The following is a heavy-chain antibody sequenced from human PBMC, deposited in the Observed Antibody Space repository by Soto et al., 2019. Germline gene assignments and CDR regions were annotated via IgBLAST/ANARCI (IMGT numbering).Heavy chain of an antibody. CDR3: ARDPGITGTILGYYYYYGMDV. J-gene: IGHJ6*02. Sequence: ASVKVSCKASGYTFTSYGISWVRQAPGQGLEWMGWISAYNGNTNYAQKLQGRVTMTTDTSTSTAYMELRSLRSDDTAVYYCARDPGITGTILGYYYYYGMDVWGQGATVTVSS. CDR1: GYTFTSYG. D-gene: IGHD1-7*01. V-gene: IGHV1-18*01. CDR2: ISAYNGNT.